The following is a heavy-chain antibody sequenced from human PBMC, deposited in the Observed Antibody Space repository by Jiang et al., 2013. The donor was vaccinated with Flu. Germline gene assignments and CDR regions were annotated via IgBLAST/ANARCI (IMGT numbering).Heavy chain of an antibody. CDR3: ARNPYCGGDCFEPADY. J-gene: IGHJ4*02. CDR1: GYSFTSYW. D-gene: IGHD2-21*02. Sequence: CGAEVKKPGESLKISCKGSGYSFTSYWIGWVRQMPGKGLEWMGIIYPGDSDTRYSPSFQGQVTISADKSISTAYLQWSSLKASDTAMYYCARNPYCGGDCFEPADYWGQGTLVTVSS. CDR2: IYPGDSDT. V-gene: IGHV5-51*01.